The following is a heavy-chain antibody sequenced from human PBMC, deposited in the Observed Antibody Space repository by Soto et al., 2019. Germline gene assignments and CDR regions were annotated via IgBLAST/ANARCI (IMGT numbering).Heavy chain of an antibody. D-gene: IGHD6-19*01. Sequence: PSETLSLTCTVSGDTISSYCWSWIRQPAGKGLEWIGRVHTSGSTTYNPSLKSRVTMSVDTSKSQFSPKLTSVTAADTAVYYCAREKAVASTGWRDHRGQGNMVNVSS. CDR1: GDTISSYC. CDR3: AREKAVASTGWRDH. V-gene: IGHV4-4*07. J-gene: IGHJ5*02. CDR2: VHTSGST.